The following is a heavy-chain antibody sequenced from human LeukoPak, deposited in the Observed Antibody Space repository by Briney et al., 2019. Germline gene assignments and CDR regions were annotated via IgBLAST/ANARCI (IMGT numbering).Heavy chain of an antibody. Sequence: ASVKVSCKASGGTFSSYAVSWVRQAPGQGLEWMGGIIPIFGTTSYAQKFQGRVTITADGSTTTAYMELSSLRYEDTAVYYCASIGSSAYIPFDYWGQGTLVTVSS. CDR2: IIPIFGTT. CDR1: GGTFSSYA. D-gene: IGHD3-22*01. J-gene: IGHJ4*02. CDR3: ASIGSSAYIPFDY. V-gene: IGHV1-69*13.